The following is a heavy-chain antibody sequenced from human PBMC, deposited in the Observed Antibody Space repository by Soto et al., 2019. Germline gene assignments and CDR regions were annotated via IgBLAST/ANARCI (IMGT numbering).Heavy chain of an antibody. V-gene: IGHV1-18*04. CDR1: GYTFTSYR. CDR2: ISANNGNT. Sequence: HVQLVQSGAEVKKPGASVKVSCKASGYTFTSYRISWVRQAPGQGLECMVRISANNGNTNYAPNPQGRANMTTETSTRTVYRELRDLRSHEPAVYYRARDMVEPPRREPKGIAVAGIGVDYWGEGPLVTVSS. D-gene: IGHD6-19*01. J-gene: IGHJ4*02. CDR3: ARDMVEPPRREPKGIAVAGIGVDY.